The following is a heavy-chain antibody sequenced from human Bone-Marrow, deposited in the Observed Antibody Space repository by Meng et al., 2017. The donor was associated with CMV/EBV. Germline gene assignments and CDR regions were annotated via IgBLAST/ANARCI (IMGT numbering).Heavy chain of an antibody. J-gene: IGHJ1*01. V-gene: IGHV1-2*02. CDR1: GYTFTGYY. CDR3: ARETGYCSSTSRYIPYFQH. Sequence: ASVKVSCKASGYTFTGYYMHWVRQAPGQGLEWMGWINPNSGGTNYAQKFQGRVTMTRDTSISTAYMELSRLRSDDTAVYYCARETGYCSSTSRYIPYFQHWGQGTLVTVSS. CDR2: INPNSGGT. D-gene: IGHD2-2*02.